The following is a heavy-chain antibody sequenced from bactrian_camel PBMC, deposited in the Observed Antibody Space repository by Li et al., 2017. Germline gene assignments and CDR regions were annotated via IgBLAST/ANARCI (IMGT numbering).Heavy chain of an antibody. Sequence: HVQLVESGGGLVQPGGSLRLSCAVSGSAVRSNCMGWLRQSPGKEREGVAAGAGFGAFGTTTYYADSVKGRFTISQDNAKTTLYLQMNSLKPEDTAVYYCAASIPCLPNWNETRTYNYWGQGTQVTVS. J-gene: IGHJ4*01. V-gene: IGHV3S53*01. D-gene: IGHD8*01. CDR1: GSAVRSNC. CDR3: AASIPCLPNWNETRTYNY. CDR2: GAGFGAFGT.